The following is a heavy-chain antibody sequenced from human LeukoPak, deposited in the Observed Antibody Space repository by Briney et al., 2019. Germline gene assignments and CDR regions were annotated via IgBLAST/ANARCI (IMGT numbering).Heavy chain of an antibody. CDR1: GFTFSSYE. J-gene: IGHJ4*02. CDR2: ISGSGSNT. V-gene: IGHV3-23*01. D-gene: IGHD5-12*01. CDR3: AKVVSGYGFFDY. Sequence: GGSLRLSCAASGFTFSSYEMSWVRQAPGKGLEWVSAISGSGSNTYYAGSVKGRFTISRDNSKNTLYLQMNSLRAEDTAVYYCAKVVSGYGFFDYWGQGILVTVSS.